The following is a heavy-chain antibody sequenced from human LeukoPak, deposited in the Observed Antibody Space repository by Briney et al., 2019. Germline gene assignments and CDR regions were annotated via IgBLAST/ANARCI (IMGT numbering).Heavy chain of an antibody. CDR3: ARARGSKKGCYFDY. CDR2: IYSGGST. J-gene: IGHJ4*02. Sequence: GGSLRLSCAASGFTVNSNYMSWVRQAPGKGLEWVSVIYSGGSTYYADSVKGRFTISRDNSKNTLYLQMNSLRAEDTAVYYCARARGSKKGCYFDYWGQGTLVTVSS. CDR1: GFTVNSNY. V-gene: IGHV3-66*01. D-gene: IGHD3-10*01.